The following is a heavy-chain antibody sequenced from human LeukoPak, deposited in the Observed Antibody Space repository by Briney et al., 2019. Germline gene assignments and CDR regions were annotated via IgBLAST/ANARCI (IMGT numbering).Heavy chain of an antibody. D-gene: IGHD2-2*01. V-gene: IGHV1-69*04. CDR2: IIPILGIA. J-gene: IGHJ4*02. CDR1: GGTFSSYT. CDR3: ARDDIVVVPAAMVY. Sequence: GASVKVSCKASGGTFSSYTISWVRQAPGQGLEWMGRIIPILGIANYAQKFQGRVTITADKSTSTAYMELSSLRSEDTAVYYCARDDIVVVPAAMVYWGQGTLVTVSS.